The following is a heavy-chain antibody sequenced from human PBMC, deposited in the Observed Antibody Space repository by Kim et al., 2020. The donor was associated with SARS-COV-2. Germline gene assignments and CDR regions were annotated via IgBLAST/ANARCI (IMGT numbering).Heavy chain of an antibody. V-gene: IGHV3-30*04. CDR3: ARDQVDSYGTSYGMDV. D-gene: IGHD5-18*01. J-gene: IGHJ6*02. CDR2: ISYDGSNK. Sequence: GGSLRLSCAASGFTFSSYAMHWVRQAPGKGLEWVAVISYDGSNKYYADSVKGRFTISRDNSKNTLYLQMNSLRAEDTAVYYCARDQVDSYGTSYGMDVWGQGTTVTVSS. CDR1: GFTFSSYA.